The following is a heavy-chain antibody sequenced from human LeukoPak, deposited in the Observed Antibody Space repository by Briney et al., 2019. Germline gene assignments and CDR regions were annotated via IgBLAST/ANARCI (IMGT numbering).Heavy chain of an antibody. Sequence: PGGSLRLSCTASGFTFGDHAMSWVRQAPGKGLEWVAIISYDGNTKYYADSVKGRFTISRDNSKNTLYLQMNTLRVEDTALYYCSREREGLPGYWGQGTLVTVSS. CDR1: GFTFGDHA. CDR3: SREREGLPGY. V-gene: IGHV3-30*04. J-gene: IGHJ4*02. CDR2: ISYDGNTK. D-gene: IGHD2-21*02.